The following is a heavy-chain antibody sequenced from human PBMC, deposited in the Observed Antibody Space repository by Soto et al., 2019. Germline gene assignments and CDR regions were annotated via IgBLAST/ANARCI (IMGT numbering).Heavy chain of an antibody. CDR1: GYTLTELS. V-gene: IGHV1-24*01. CDR2: FDPEDGDT. Sequence: ASVKVSCTVSGYTLTELSMHWVRQAPGKRLEWMGGFDPEDGDTIHAQKFQGRVTITSDTSASTTYMELSSLTSEDTAVYYCARVIDAFDIWGQGTMVTVSS. CDR3: ARVIDAFDI. J-gene: IGHJ3*02.